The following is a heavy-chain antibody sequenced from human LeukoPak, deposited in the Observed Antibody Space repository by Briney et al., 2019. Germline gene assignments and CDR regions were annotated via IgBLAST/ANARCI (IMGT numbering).Heavy chain of an antibody. CDR1: GFTFSSYS. J-gene: IGHJ4*02. D-gene: IGHD1-26*01. V-gene: IGHV3-48*02. CDR2: ISSSSNTI. CDR3: ARDSRLISGSYPFDY. Sequence: GGSLRLSCAASGFTFSSYSMNWVRQAPGKGLEWVSYISSSSNTIYYADSVKGRFTISRDNAKNSLYLQMNSLRDEDTAVYYCARDSRLISGSYPFDYWGQGTLVTVSS.